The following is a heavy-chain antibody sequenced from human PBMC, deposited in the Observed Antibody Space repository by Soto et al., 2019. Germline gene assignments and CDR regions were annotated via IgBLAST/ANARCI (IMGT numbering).Heavy chain of an antibody. CDR3: ARGVAAAGHGRY. Sequence: SETLSLTCAVYGGSFSGYYWSWIRQPPGEGLEWIGEINHSGSTNYNPSLKSRVTISVDTSKNQFSLKLSSVTAADTAVYYCARGVAAAGHGRYWGQGTLVTVSS. J-gene: IGHJ4*02. D-gene: IGHD6-13*01. CDR2: INHSGST. V-gene: IGHV4-34*01. CDR1: GGSFSGYY.